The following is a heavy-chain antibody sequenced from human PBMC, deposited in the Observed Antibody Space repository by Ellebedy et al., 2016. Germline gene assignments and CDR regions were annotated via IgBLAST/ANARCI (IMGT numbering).Heavy chain of an antibody. CDR3: VRGTTCNVGTCYSLFDY. Sequence: GGSLRLXXAASGFTFSSYSMNWVRQAPGKGLEWVSYISSTSEIIYNADSVKGRFTISRDNAKNSLYLQMDSLRDEDTAVYYCVRGTTCNVGTCYSLFDYWGQGTLVTVSS. CDR2: ISSTSEII. D-gene: IGHD2-8*02. J-gene: IGHJ4*02. V-gene: IGHV3-48*02. CDR1: GFTFSSYS.